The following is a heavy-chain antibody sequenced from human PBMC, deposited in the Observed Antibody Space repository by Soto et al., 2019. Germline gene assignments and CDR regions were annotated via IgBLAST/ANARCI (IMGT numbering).Heavy chain of an antibody. J-gene: IGHJ4*02. D-gene: IGHD4-17*01. CDR3: ARTRVTTVDFYFDH. CDR2: IYWDEDK. CDR1: GFSLSTSGVG. Sequence: QITLKESGPTLVKPTQTLTLTCTFSGFSLSTSGVGVGWIRQPPEKALEWLALIYWDEDKRYRPSLKSRLTISKDTSKNQVVLTMNNLDPVDTATYYCARTRVTTVDFYFDHWGQGTLVTVSS. V-gene: IGHV2-5*02.